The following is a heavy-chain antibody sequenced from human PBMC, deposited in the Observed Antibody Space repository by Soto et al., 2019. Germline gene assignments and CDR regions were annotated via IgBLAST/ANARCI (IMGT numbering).Heavy chain of an antibody. CDR3: AKDATWIIFNFDY. D-gene: IGHD5-12*01. V-gene: IGHV3-23*01. J-gene: IGHJ4*02. Sequence: GGSLRLSCAASGFTFSSYAMSWVRQAPGKGLEWVSAITGSGGSTYYADSVKGRLTISRDNSKNTLYLQMNSLRAEDTAVYYCAKDATWIIFNFDYWGRGPLVTVSS. CDR1: GFTFSSYA. CDR2: ITGSGGST.